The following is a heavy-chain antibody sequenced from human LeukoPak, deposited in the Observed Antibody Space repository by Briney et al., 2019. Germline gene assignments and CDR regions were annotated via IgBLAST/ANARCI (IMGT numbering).Heavy chain of an antibody. CDR2: INSDGSST. Sequence: HTGGSLRLSCAASGFTFSSYWMHWVRQAPGEGLVWVSRINSDGSSTSYADSVKGRFTISRDNAKNTLYLQMNSLRAEDTAVYYCARAGWRQWLVYYYYGMDVWGKGTTVTVSS. V-gene: IGHV3-74*01. CDR3: ARAGWRQWLVYYYYGMDV. D-gene: IGHD6-19*01. CDR1: GFTFSSYW. J-gene: IGHJ6*04.